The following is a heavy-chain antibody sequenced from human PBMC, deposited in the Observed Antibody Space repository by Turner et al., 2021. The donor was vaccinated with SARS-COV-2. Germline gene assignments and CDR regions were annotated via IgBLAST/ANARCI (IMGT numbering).Heavy chain of an antibody. D-gene: IGHD1-26*01. Sequence: EVQMVQSGAEVTKPGESLRISGKGPGYSFTSFWISWVRQMPGKGLEWMGRIDPSDSYTNYSPSFQGHVTISADTSISTAYLQWSSLKASDTAMYYCANIVGATFLQHWGQGTLVTVSS. CDR3: ANIVGATFLQH. CDR2: IDPSDSYT. V-gene: IGHV5-10-1*03. J-gene: IGHJ1*01. CDR1: GYSFTSFW.